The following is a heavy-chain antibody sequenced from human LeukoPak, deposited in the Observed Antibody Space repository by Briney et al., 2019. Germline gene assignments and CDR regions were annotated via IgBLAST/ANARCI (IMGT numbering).Heavy chain of an antibody. V-gene: IGHV3-53*01. CDR1: GFTVSSNY. Sequence: GGSLRLSCVASGFTVSSNYMSWVRQAPGKGLEWVSVIYSGGSTYYADSVKGRFTISRDNSKNTLYLQMNSLRAKDTAVYYCASSSGSYRTPYYYMDVWGTGTTVTVSS. CDR2: IYSGGST. D-gene: IGHD3-10*01. CDR3: ASSSGSYRTPYYYMDV. J-gene: IGHJ6*03.